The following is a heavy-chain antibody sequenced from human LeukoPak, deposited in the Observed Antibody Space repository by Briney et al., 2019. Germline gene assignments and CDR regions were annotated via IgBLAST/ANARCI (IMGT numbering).Heavy chain of an antibody. J-gene: IGHJ4*02. CDR2: INHSGST. CDR3: AREDQEAAPGTTGTTWFDY. Sequence: SETLSLTCAVYGGSFSGYYWSWIRQPPGKGLEWIGEINHSGSTNYNPSLKSRVTISVDTSKNQFSLKLSSVTAADTAVYYCAREDQEAAPGTTGTTWFDYWGQGTLVTVSS. V-gene: IGHV4-34*01. CDR1: GGSFSGYY. D-gene: IGHD1-1*01.